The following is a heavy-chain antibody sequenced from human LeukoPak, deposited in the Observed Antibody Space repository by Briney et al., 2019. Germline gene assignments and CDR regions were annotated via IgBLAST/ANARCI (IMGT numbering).Heavy chain of an antibody. CDR3: AELGITMIGGV. D-gene: IGHD3-10*02. V-gene: IGHV3-48*04. Sequence: GGSLRLSCAASGFSFSSYSMNWVRQAPGKGLEWVSYISSSGSTIYYADSVKGRFTISRDNAKNSLYLQMNSLRAEDTAVYYCAELGITMIGGVWGKGTTVTISS. J-gene: IGHJ6*04. CDR1: GFSFSSYS. CDR2: ISSSGSTI.